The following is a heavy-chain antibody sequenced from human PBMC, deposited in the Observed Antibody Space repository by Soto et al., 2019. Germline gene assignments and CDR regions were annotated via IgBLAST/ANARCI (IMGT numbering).Heavy chain of an antibody. D-gene: IGHD3-22*01. CDR1: GYTFTGYY. CDR2: INPNIGGT. J-gene: IGHJ4*02. Sequence: ASVKVSCKASGYTFTGYYMHWVRQAPGQGLEWMGWINPNIGGTNYAQKFQGRVTMTRDTSSSTAYMELSRLRSDDTAVYYCARARDYYDSSGYLDYWGQGTLVTVSS. V-gene: IGHV1-2*02. CDR3: ARARDYYDSSGYLDY.